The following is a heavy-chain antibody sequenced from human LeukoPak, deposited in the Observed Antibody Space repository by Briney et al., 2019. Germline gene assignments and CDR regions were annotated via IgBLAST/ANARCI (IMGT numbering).Heavy chain of an antibody. CDR2: LYDSGST. V-gene: IGHV4-59*08. Sequence: AETQSLTCTLSGDSIIIDSWTWIRHPTGEELECIGYLYDSGSTKYNPSLKSRVTIPVDTSKSQVSLKVTSVTAADTAVYFCARRGRSPGFAGKFTHYYYMDVWGEGTAVTVSS. D-gene: IGHD3-10*01. CDR1: GDSIIIDS. J-gene: IGHJ6*03. CDR3: ARRGRSPGFAGKFTHYYYMDV.